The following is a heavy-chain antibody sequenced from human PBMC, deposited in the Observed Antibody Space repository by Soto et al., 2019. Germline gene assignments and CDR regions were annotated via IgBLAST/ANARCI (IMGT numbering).Heavy chain of an antibody. J-gene: IGHJ4*02. CDR1: GFSFDDYG. CDR2: ISGNSGDI. V-gene: IGHV3-9*01. D-gene: IGHD2-2*03. CDR3: AKDNDLDRDGPFDY. Sequence: EVQLVESGGGSVQPGRSLRLSCAASGFSFDDYGMHWVRQGPGKGLEWVSGISGNSGDIYYAGSVKGRFTISRDNAKRSLYLQMNSLRTEDTALYYCAKDNDLDRDGPFDYWGQGILVTVSS.